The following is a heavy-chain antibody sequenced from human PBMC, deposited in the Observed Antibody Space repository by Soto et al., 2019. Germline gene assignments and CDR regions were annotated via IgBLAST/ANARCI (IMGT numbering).Heavy chain of an antibody. V-gene: IGHV1-46*02. D-gene: IGHD2-21*02. Sequence: QVQLVQSGAEVKKPGASVKVSCKPSGYTFNTYYLHWVRQAPGQALEWMGVIHPSGGGTTYAQKFLGRVTVTGDTSTSTVVMESSSLRSDDTAVYYCARGGPIAVVTASFDYWGQGTLVTVSS. CDR1: GYTFNTYY. CDR2: IHPSGGGT. J-gene: IGHJ4*02. CDR3: ARGGPIAVVTASFDY.